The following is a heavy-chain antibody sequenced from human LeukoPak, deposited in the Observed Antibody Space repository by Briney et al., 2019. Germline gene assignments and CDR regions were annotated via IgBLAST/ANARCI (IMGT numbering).Heavy chain of an antibody. D-gene: IGHD3-9*01. J-gene: IGHJ4*02. V-gene: IGHV1-18*01. CDR2: ISAYNGNT. Sequence: ASVKVSCKASGYTFTSYGISWVRQAPGQGLEWMGWISAYNGNTNYAQKLQGRFTMTTDTSTSTAYMELRSLRSDDTAVYYCARDPPFLGGLRYFDWLLPFDYWGQGTLVTVSS. CDR1: GYTFTSYG. CDR3: ARDPPFLGGLRYFDWLLPFDY.